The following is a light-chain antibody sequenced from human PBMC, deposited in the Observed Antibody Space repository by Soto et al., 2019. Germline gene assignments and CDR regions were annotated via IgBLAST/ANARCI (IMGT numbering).Light chain of an antibody. CDR3: LQHNSHPST. CDR1: QGIRND. J-gene: IGKJ4*01. CDR2: AAS. V-gene: IGKV1-17*01. Sequence: DIQMTQSPSSLSASVGDRVTITCRASQGIRNDLTWYQQKLGKAPKRLITAASSLQSGVPSRFSGSGSGTEFTLTISGLQPEDLATYYCLQHNSHPSTFGGGTKVEIE.